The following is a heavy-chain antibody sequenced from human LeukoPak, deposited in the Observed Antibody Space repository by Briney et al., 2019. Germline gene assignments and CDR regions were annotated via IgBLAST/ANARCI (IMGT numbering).Heavy chain of an antibody. Sequence: GSLRLSCAASGFTFTNYDMHWVRQVTGKGLEWVSAIGIAGDTYYPGSVRGRFTISRENAKNSLYLQMNSLRDGDTAVYYCVRGGSGWYYFDYWGQGTLVTVSS. J-gene: IGHJ4*02. CDR1: GFTFTNYD. CDR2: IGIAGDT. CDR3: VRGGSGWYYFDY. V-gene: IGHV3-13*04. D-gene: IGHD6-19*01.